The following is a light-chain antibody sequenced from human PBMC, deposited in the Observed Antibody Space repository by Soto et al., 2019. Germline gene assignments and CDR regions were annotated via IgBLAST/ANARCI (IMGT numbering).Light chain of an antibody. Sequence: DIQMTQSQSSLSASVGERVTITWRASQSISSYLNWYQQKPGKAPKLLIYAASSLQSGVPSRFSGSGSGTDFTLTISSLQPEDFATYYCQQSYSTLWTFGQGTKVDIK. J-gene: IGKJ1*01. CDR2: AAS. V-gene: IGKV1-39*01. CDR3: QQSYSTLWT. CDR1: QSISSY.